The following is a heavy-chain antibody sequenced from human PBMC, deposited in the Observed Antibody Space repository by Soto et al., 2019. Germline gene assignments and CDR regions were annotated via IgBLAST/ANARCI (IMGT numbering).Heavy chain of an antibody. Sequence: RASVKVSCKASGYTFTGYYMHWVRQAPGQGLEWMGWINPNSGGTNYAQKFQGWVTMTRDTSISTAYMELSRLRSDDTAVYYCARGDVRACSGGSCYAFDIWGQGTMVTVSS. CDR3: ARGDVRACSGGSCYAFDI. V-gene: IGHV1-2*04. J-gene: IGHJ3*02. CDR2: INPNSGGT. D-gene: IGHD2-15*01. CDR1: GYTFTGYY.